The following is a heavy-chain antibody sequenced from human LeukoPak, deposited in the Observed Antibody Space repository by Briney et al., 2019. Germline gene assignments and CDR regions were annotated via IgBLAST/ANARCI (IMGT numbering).Heavy chain of an antibody. CDR1: GGSISSYY. CDR3: ARGYGSPRGWFDP. CDR2: IYYSGST. D-gene: IGHD6-13*01. V-gene: IGHV4-59*01. J-gene: IGHJ5*02. Sequence: SETLSLTCTVSGGSISSYYWSWIRQPPGKGLEWIGYIYYSGSTNYNPSLKSRVTISVDTSKNQFSLKLSSVTAADTAVYYCARGYGSPRGWFDPWGQGTLVTVSS.